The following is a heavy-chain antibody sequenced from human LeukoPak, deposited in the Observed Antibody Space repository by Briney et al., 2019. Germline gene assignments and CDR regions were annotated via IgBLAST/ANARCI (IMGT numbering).Heavy chain of an antibody. CDR1: GFTFSSYA. J-gene: IGHJ6*02. D-gene: IGHD1-26*01. CDR3: AKDPWARRGYYYGMDV. CDR2: ISGSGGST. Sequence: PGGSLRLSCAASGFTFSSYAMSWVRQAPGKGLEWVSAISGSGGSTYYADSVKGRFTISRDNSKNTLYLQMNSLRAEDTAVYYCAKDPWARRGYYYGMDVWGQGTTVTVSS. V-gene: IGHV3-23*01.